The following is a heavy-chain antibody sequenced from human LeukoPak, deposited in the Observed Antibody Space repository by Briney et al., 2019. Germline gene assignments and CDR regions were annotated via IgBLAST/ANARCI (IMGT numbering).Heavy chain of an antibody. V-gene: IGHV3-11*04. CDR1: GFNFSAYY. CDR2: ISATGTSK. CDR3: ARDAAYDRTGYDS. Sequence: GGSLRLSCAASGFNFSAYYMIWVRQAPGKGLECVAYISATGTSKYYAHSVKGRFSISRDNAQNFLYLEMSSLIVEDTAVYYCARDAAYDRTGYDSWGQGTLVIVSS. D-gene: IGHD1-1*01. J-gene: IGHJ4*02.